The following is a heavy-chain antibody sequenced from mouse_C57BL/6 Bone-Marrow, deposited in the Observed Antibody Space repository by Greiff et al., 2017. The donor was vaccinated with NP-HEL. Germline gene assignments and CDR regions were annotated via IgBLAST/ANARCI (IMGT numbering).Heavy chain of an antibody. CDR3: ARDVTTVVSFDY. J-gene: IGHJ2*01. D-gene: IGHD1-1*01. V-gene: IGHV1-64*01. CDR2: IHPNSGST. Sequence: QVQLQQPGAELVKPGASVKLSCKASGYTFTSYWMHWVKQRPGQGLEWIGMIHPNSGSTNYNEKFKSKATLTVDKSSSTAYMQLSSLTSEDSAVYYCARDVTTVVSFDYWGQGTTLTVSS. CDR1: GYTFTSYW.